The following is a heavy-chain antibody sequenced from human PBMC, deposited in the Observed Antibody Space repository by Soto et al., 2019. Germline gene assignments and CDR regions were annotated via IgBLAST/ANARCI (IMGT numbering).Heavy chain of an antibody. CDR3: ARDTGIIAAAAYFDY. V-gene: IGHV3-30-3*01. Sequence: QAGGSLRLSCAASGFTFSSYAMHWVRQAPGKGLEWVAVISYDGSNKYYADSVKGRFTISRDNSKNTLYLQMNSLRAEDTAVYYCARDTGIIAAAAYFDYWGQGTLVTVSS. CDR1: GFTFSSYA. CDR2: ISYDGSNK. J-gene: IGHJ4*02. D-gene: IGHD6-13*01.